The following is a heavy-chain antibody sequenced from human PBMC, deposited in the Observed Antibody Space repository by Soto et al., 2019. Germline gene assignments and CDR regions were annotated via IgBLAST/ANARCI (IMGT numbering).Heavy chain of an antibody. J-gene: IGHJ3*02. CDR3: ARRGAGFDI. D-gene: IGHD6-19*01. V-gene: IGHV3-74*01. CDR1: GFTFSNYW. CDR2: INSDGSST. Sequence: EVQLVESGGGLVQPGRSLTLSCAASGFTFSNYWMHWIRQAPGKGLVWVSRINSDGSSTTYADSVKGRFTISRDNAKDTMYLEMNSLRAEDTAVYYCARRGAGFDIWGQGTMVTVSS.